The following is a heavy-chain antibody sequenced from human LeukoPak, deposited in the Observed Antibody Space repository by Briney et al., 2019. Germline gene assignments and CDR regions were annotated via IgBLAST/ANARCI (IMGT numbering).Heavy chain of an antibody. CDR1: GYTFTSYG. J-gene: IGHJ6*03. V-gene: IGHV1-18*01. Sequence: ASVKVSCKASGYTFTSYGISWVRQAPGQGLEWMGWISAYNGNTNYAQKLQGRVTMTTDTSMSTAYMELRSLRSDDTAVYYCARGTTTVTTRGTYYYYMDVWGKGTTVTVSS. D-gene: IGHD4-17*01. CDR3: ARGTTTVTTRGTYYYYMDV. CDR2: ISAYNGNT.